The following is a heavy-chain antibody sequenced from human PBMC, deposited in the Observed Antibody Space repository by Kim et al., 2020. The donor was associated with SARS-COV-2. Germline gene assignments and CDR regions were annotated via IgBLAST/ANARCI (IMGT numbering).Heavy chain of an antibody. D-gene: IGHD6-13*01. CDR3: ARLEEPYSSSWYGFDP. CDR1: GGSISSGGYY. CDR2: IYYSGST. V-gene: IGHV4-31*03. Sequence: SETLSLTCTVSGGSISSGGYYWSWIRQHPGKGLEWIGYIYYSGSTYYNPSLKSRVTISVDTSKNQFSLKLSSVTAADTAVYYCARLEEPYSSSWYGFDPWGQGTLVTVSS. J-gene: IGHJ5*02.